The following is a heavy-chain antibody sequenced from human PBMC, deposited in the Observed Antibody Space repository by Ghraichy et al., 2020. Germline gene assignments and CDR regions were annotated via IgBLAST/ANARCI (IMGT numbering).Heavy chain of an antibody. CDR3: AKADYYDSSGYSYYFDY. D-gene: IGHD3-22*01. V-gene: IGHV3-23*01. Sequence: SCAASGFTFSSYAMSWVRQAPGKGLEWVSAISGSGGSTYYADSVKGRFTISRDNSKNTLYLQMNSLRAEDTAVYYCAKADYYDSSGYSYYFDYWGQGTLVTVSS. CDR1: GFTFSSYA. J-gene: IGHJ4*02. CDR2: ISGSGGST.